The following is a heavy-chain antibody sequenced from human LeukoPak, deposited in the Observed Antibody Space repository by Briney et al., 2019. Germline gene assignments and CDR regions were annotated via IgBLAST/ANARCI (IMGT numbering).Heavy chain of an antibody. J-gene: IGHJ4*02. CDR1: GFTFSNYA. CDR3: VRVVAAKETY. V-gene: IGHV3-23*01. D-gene: IGHD2-15*01. Sequence: PGGSLRLSCAASGFTFSNYAVSWVRRPPGKGLEWVSEIYNAGATTYYGDSVKGRFTISRDNSKNTLYLQMSRLRAEDTAIYYCVRVVAAKETYWGQGILVTVSS. CDR2: IYNAGATT.